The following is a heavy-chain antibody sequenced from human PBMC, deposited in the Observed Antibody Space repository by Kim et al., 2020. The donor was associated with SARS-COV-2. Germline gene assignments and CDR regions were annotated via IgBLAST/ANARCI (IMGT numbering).Heavy chain of an antibody. D-gene: IGHD3-10*01. Sequence: SETLSLTCTVSGGSISSGGYYWSWIRQHPGKGLEWIGYIYYSGSTYYNPSLKSRVTISVDTSKNQFSLKLSSVTAADTAVYYCARDHSGAFDIWGRGTMVTVSS. CDR1: GGSISSGGYY. V-gene: IGHV4-31*03. J-gene: IGHJ3*02. CDR3: ARDHSGAFDI. CDR2: IYYSGST.